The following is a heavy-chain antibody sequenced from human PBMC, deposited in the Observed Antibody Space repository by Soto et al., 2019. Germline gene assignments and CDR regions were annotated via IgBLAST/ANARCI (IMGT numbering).Heavy chain of an antibody. D-gene: IGHD3-22*01. Sequence: EVQVLESGGGLVQPGGSLRLSCAASGFTFSSYAMSWVRQAPGKGLEWVSTISGSGGSTYYADSVKGRFTISGDNSKNTLYLQMNSLRAEDTAVYYCAKERSSGHYFFDYSGQGTLVTVSS. V-gene: IGHV3-23*01. CDR2: ISGSGGST. J-gene: IGHJ4*02. CDR3: AKERSSGHYFFDY. CDR1: GFTFSSYA.